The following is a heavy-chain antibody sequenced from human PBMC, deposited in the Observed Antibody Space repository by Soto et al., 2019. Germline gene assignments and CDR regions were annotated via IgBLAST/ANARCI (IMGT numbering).Heavy chain of an antibody. D-gene: IGHD6-13*01. J-gene: IGHJ6*03. Sequence: QLQLQESGPGLVKPSETLSLTCTVSGGSISISTYHWGWIRQPPGKGLEWTGSINYSGSTYYNPSLQSRDTISVDASATPFSLKLSSVTAADTAVYYCARHIAAASQWPVDYMDVWGKGTTVTVSS. CDR1: GGSISISTYH. CDR3: ARHIAAASQWPVDYMDV. CDR2: INYSGST. V-gene: IGHV4-39*01.